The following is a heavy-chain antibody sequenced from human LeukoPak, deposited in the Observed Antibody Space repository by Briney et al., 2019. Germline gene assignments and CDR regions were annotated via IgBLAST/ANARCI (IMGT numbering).Heavy chain of an antibody. CDR1: GDSISSYY. Sequence: KPSETLSLTCTVSGDSISSYYWSWIRQPPGKGLEWIGYIYYSGSTNYNPSLKSRVAISVDTSKNQFSLKLSSVTAADTAMYYCASDVFSGWYFNYWGQGTLVTVSS. CDR2: IYYSGST. CDR3: ASDVFSGWYFNY. J-gene: IGHJ4*02. D-gene: IGHD6-19*01. V-gene: IGHV4-59*01.